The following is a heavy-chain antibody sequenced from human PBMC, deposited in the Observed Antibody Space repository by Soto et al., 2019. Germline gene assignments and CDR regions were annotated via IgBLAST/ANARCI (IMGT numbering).Heavy chain of an antibody. Sequence: PGESLKISCKGSGYSFTSYWIGWVRQMPGKGLEWMGIIYPGDSDTRYSPSFQGQVTISADKSISTAYLQWSSLKASDTAMYYCARSHEWLAGITGTTDWFDPWGQGTLVTVSS. CDR1: GYSFTSYW. J-gene: IGHJ5*02. D-gene: IGHD1-7*01. CDR3: ARSHEWLAGITGTTDWFDP. V-gene: IGHV5-51*01. CDR2: IYPGDSDT.